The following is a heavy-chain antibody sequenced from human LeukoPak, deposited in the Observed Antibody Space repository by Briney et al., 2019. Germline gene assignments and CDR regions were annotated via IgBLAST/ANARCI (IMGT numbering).Heavy chain of an antibody. V-gene: IGHV4-34*01. CDR3: ARRAIRGVIKY. D-gene: IGHD3-10*01. J-gene: IGHJ4*02. Sequence: MPSETLSLTCSVTGGSISSYYWSWIRQPPGKGLEWIGEINHSGSTNYNPSLKSRVTISVDTSKNQFSLKLNSVTAADTAVYYCARRAIRGVIKYWGQGTQVTVSS. CDR2: INHSGST. CDR1: GGSISSYY.